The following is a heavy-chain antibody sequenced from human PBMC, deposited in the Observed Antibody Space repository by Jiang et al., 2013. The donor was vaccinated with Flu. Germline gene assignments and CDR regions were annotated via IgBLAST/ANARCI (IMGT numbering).Heavy chain of an antibody. CDR2: ISGNGGST. D-gene: IGHD3-22*01. CDR3: AKDVTMIVVVITFQH. Sequence: QLVESGGGLVQPGGSLRLSCAASGFTFTNYAMSWVRQAPGKGLEWVSAISGNGGSTYYADSVKGRFTISRDNSKNTLYLQMSSLRAEDTAIYYCAKDVTMIVVVITFQHWGQGTLVTVSS. CDR1: GFTFTNYA. V-gene: IGHV3-23*04. J-gene: IGHJ1*01.